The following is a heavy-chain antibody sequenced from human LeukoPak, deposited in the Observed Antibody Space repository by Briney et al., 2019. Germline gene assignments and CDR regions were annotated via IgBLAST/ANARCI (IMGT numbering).Heavy chain of an antibody. CDR1: GGSINSHY. CDR2: IYYSGST. J-gene: IGHJ5*02. V-gene: IGHV4-59*11. CDR3: ARDWCTGGSCYPTFAP. Sequence: SETLSLTCTVSGGSINSHYWSWIRQSPGKGLEWIGYIYYSGSTNSNPSLKSRVTISVDTSKNQFSLKLNSVTAADTAMYYCARDWCTGGSCYPTFAPWGQGTLVTVSS. D-gene: IGHD2-15*01.